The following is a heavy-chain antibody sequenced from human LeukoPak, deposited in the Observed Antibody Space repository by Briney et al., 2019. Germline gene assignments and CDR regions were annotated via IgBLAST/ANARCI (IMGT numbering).Heavy chain of an antibody. V-gene: IGHV3-33*03. CDR3: ALDYGRPGYFDY. Sequence: GGSLRLSCTASGFIFSTYGMYWVRQAPGKGLEWVAIIWFDGTEKYYADSVKGRFTISRDNAKNTLYLQMNSLRAEDTAVYYCALDYGRPGYFDYWGQGTLVTVSS. CDR1: GFIFSTYG. CDR2: IWFDGTEK. D-gene: IGHD4-17*01. J-gene: IGHJ4*02.